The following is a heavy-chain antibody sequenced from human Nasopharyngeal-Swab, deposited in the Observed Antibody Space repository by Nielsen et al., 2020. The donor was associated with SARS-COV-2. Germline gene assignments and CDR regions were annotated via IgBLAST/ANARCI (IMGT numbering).Heavy chain of an antibody. CDR1: GVPFGGYY. V-gene: IGHV4-34*01. D-gene: IGHD3-10*01. CDR2: INHSGST. J-gene: IGHJ6*03. Sequence: GSLRLSCAAYGVPFGGYYWSWIRQPPGKGLEWIGEINHSGSTNYNPSLRSRITISVDTSKKQFSLNLSSVTAADTAVYYCARRGSMIRGAAYHYYMDVWGKGTPVTVSS. CDR3: ARRGSMIRGAAYHYYMDV.